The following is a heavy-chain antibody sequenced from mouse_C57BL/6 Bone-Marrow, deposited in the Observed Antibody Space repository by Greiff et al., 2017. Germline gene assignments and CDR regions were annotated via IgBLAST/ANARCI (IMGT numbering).Heavy chain of an antibody. J-gene: IGHJ3*01. CDR1: GYTFTSYW. D-gene: IGHD1-1*01. Sequence: EVQLHQSGTVLARPGASVKMSCKTSGYTFTSYWMHWVKQRPGQGLEWIGAIYPGNSDTSYNQKFKGKAKLTAVTSASTAYMELSSLTNEDSAVYYCTKDYYGSSPAWFAYWGQGTLVTVSA. CDR3: TKDYYGSSPAWFAY. CDR2: IYPGNSDT. V-gene: IGHV1-5*01.